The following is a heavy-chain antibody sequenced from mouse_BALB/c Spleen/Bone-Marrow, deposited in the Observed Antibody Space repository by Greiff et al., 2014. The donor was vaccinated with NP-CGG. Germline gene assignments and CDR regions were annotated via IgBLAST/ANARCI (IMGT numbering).Heavy chain of an antibody. D-gene: IGHD1-1*02. CDR2: IYPGDVNT. Sequence: VQLQQSGPELVKPGASVRISCKASGYTFTSYYIHWVQQRPGKGLEWIGWIYPGDVNTKYNEKFKVKATLTADKSTSKAYMQLRSLTAEDSAVYFCARHRWAMAYWGQGTLVTVSS. V-gene: IGHV1S56*01. J-gene: IGHJ4*01. CDR3: ARHRWAMAY. CDR1: GYTFTSYY.